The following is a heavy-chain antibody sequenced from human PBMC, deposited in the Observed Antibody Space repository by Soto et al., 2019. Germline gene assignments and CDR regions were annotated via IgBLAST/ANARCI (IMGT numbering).Heavy chain of an antibody. CDR2: INPDNGNT. D-gene: IGHD2-15*01. Sequence: VQLVQSGAEVKKPGASVKISCKASGYTFTRYTMTWVRQAPGQRLEWMGWINPDNGNTKSSQKFQDRVIITRDTAASTAYMHLSSLRSEDTAVYYCARGIATGQLDPWGQGTLVTVSS. V-gene: IGHV1-3*01. CDR3: ARGIATGQLDP. J-gene: IGHJ5*02. CDR1: GYTFTRYT.